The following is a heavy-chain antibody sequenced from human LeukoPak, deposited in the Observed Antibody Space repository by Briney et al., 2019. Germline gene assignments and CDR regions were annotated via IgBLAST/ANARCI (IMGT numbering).Heavy chain of an antibody. CDR3: ARDQSGSSNDY. Sequence: GGSLRLSCAASGFTFSSYSMNWVRQAPGKGLEWVSSISSSSTYIYYADSLKGRFTISRDNAKNSLYLQMNSLRAEDTAVYYCARDQSGSSNDYWGQGILVTVSS. J-gene: IGHJ4*02. V-gene: IGHV3-21*01. CDR1: GFTFSSYS. CDR2: ISSSSTYI. D-gene: IGHD6-13*01.